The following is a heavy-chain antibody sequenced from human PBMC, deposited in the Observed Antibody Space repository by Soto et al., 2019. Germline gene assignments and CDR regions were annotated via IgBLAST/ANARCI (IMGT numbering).Heavy chain of an antibody. J-gene: IGHJ3*02. CDR2: ISGSGGST. D-gene: IGHD6-13*01. CDR3: AKEGIAAAGPIPSAFDI. V-gene: IGHV3-23*01. CDR1: GFTFSSYA. Sequence: RGSLRLSCAASGFTFSSYAMSWVRQAPGKGLEWVSAISGSGGSTYYADSVKGRFTISRDNSKNTLYLQMNSLRAEDTAVYYCAKEGIAAAGPIPSAFDIWGQGTMVTVS.